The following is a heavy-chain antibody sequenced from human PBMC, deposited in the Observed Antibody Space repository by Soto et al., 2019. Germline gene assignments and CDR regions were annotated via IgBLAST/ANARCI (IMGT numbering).Heavy chain of an antibody. CDR3: ARDLGTDEGRYSSSWYGGYYGMDV. CDR2: TYYRSKWYN. V-gene: IGHV6-1*01. J-gene: IGHJ6*02. D-gene: IGHD6-13*01. Sequence: PSQTLSLTCAISGDSVSSNSAAWNWIRQSPSRGLEWLGRTYYRSKWYNDYAVSVKSRITINPDTSKNQFSLQLNSVTPEDTAVYYCARDLGTDEGRYSSSWYGGYYGMDVWRQGTTVTVSS. CDR1: GDSVSSNSAA.